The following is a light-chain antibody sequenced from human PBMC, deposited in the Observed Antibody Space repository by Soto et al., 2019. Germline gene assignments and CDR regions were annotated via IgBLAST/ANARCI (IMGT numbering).Light chain of an antibody. Sequence: QSVLTQPASVSGSPGQSITISCIGTSSDVGNYNYVSWYQQYPGRVPKLLIYMVSNRPSGVSNRFSGSKSGNTASLTISGLQAEDEADYFCTSPTPGSLYVFGTGTKVTVL. CDR3: TSPTPGSLYV. J-gene: IGLJ1*01. CDR1: SSDVGNYNY. CDR2: MVS. V-gene: IGLV2-14*01.